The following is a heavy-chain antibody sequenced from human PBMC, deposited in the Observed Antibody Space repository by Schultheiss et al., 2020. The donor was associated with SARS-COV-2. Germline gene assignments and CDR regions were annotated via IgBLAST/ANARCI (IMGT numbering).Heavy chain of an antibody. J-gene: IGHJ4*02. CDR1: GGSFSGYY. Sequence: SETLSLTCAVYGGSFSGYYWSWIRQPPGKGLEWIGEINHSGSTNYNPSLKSRVTISVDTSKNQFSLKLSSVTAADTAVYYCARSGPYDFWSGYYGNYFDYWGQGALVTVSS. V-gene: IGHV4-34*01. D-gene: IGHD3-3*01. CDR2: INHSGST. CDR3: ARSGPYDFWSGYYGNYFDY.